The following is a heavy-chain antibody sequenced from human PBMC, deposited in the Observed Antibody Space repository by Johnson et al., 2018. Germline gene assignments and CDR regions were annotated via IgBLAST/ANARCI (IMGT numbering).Heavy chain of an antibody. CDR3: AKDHYDSSGSQPFES. CDR2: ILFAGRDK. V-gene: IGHV3-30*18. D-gene: IGHD3-22*01. Sequence: VQLLESGGGVVQPGRSLRISCEASGFIFSSYGMHWVRQAPGKGLEWVTGILFAGRDKHYVDAVQGRFTISRDNSKDTLYLQMNNLRPEDTAVYFCAKDHYDSSGSQPFESWGQGTMVTVSA. J-gene: IGHJ3*01. CDR1: GFIFSSYG.